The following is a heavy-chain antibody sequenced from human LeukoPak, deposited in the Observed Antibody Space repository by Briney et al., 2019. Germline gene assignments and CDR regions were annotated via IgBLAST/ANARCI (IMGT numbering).Heavy chain of an antibody. V-gene: IGHV3-23*01. CDR1: GFTFSSYA. CDR2: ISGSGGST. D-gene: IGHD3-10*01. CDR3: AKDLTYYYGLGSSTNAFDI. J-gene: IGHJ3*02. Sequence: TGGSLRLSCAASGFTFSSYAMSWVRQAPGKGLEWVSAISGSGGSTYYADSLKGRFTISRDNSKNTLYLQMNSLRAEDTALYYCAKDLTYYYGLGSSTNAFDIWGQGTMVTVSS.